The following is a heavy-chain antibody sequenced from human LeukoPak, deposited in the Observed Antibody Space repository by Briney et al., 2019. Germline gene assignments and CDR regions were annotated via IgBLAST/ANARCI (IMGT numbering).Heavy chain of an antibody. CDR3: ATTGGSWYDGSFDY. D-gene: IGHD6-13*01. CDR2: ISGSGGST. V-gene: IGHV3-23*01. J-gene: IGHJ4*02. CDR1: GFTFSSYA. Sequence: TGGSLRLSCAASGFTFSSYAMSWVRQAPGKGLEWVSAISGSGGSTYYADSVKGRFTISRDNSKNTLYLQLNSLRAEDTAVYYCATTGGSWYDGSFDYWGQGTLVTVSS.